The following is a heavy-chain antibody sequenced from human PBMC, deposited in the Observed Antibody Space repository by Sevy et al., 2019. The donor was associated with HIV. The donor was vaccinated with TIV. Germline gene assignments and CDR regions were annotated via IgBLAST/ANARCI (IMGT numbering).Heavy chain of an antibody. D-gene: IGHD3-22*01. Sequence: GGSLRLSCAASGFTFSSHSMNWVRQTPGKGLEWNSYISGTGNTIYYADSVKGRFTISRDNAKNSLYLQLKSLRDEDTAIYYCATVPPYYDSNVSDFWGQGSLVTVSS. V-gene: IGHV3-48*02. CDR3: ATVPPYYDSNVSDF. CDR2: ISGTGNTI. CDR1: GFTFSSHS. J-gene: IGHJ4*02.